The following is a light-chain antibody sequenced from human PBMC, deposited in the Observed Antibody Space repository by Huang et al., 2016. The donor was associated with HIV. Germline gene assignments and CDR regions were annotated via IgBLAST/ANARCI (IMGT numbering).Light chain of an antibody. Sequence: EIVITQSPATLSVSPGERATLACRASQSVKTNVAWYQQKPGQAPRLLIYGASTRATGIPAMFSGSGSGTEFTLTISSLQSEDFAVYYCQQYNNWPPLTFGGGTKVEIK. J-gene: IGKJ4*01. CDR2: GAS. CDR1: QSVKTN. V-gene: IGKV3-15*01. CDR3: QQYNNWPPLT.